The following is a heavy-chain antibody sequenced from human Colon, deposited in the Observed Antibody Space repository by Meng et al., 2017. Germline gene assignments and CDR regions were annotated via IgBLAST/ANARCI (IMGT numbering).Heavy chain of an antibody. CDR2: INQEGSEK. V-gene: IGHV3-7*01. Sequence: GGPLRLSCAVSGFTFTESYMTWVRQTPGQGLEWVANINQEGSEKYYVDSVKGRFTISRDNAKNLLYLQMNSLRAEDTAVYYCARDLDYWGPGTLVTVSS. CDR3: ARDLDY. J-gene: IGHJ4*02. CDR1: GFTFTESY.